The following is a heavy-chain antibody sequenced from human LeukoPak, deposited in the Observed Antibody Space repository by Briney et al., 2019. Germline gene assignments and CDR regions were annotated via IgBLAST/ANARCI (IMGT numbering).Heavy chain of an antibody. CDR3: ARGYCSGGSCYSIYFDN. Sequence: GGSLRLSCAASGFTFTIYWMSWVRQAPGKGLEWVANMKQDGSKKYYVDSVKGRFTMSKDNAKNSLYLQMNSLRAEDTAVYYCARGYCSGGSCYSIYFDNWGQGTLVTVSS. CDR1: GFTFTIYW. J-gene: IGHJ4*02. CDR2: MKQDGSKK. V-gene: IGHV3-7*01. D-gene: IGHD2-15*01.